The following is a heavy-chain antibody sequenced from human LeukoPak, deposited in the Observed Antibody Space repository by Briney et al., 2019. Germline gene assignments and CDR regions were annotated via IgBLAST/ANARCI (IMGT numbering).Heavy chain of an antibody. V-gene: IGHV3-23*01. J-gene: IGHJ4*02. CDR1: GFTFSSYA. CDR2: ISGNGDIT. D-gene: IGHD3-10*01. CDR3: ARAGSGSYRHDY. Sequence: GGSLRLSCAASGFTFSSYAMSWVRQAPGKGLEWVSAISGNGDITYYTDSVKGRFTISRDNSKNTLYLQMNSLRDEDTAVYYCARAGSGSYRHDYWGQGTLVTVSS.